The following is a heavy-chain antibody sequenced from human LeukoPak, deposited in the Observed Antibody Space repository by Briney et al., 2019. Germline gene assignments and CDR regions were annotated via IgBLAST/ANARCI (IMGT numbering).Heavy chain of an antibody. J-gene: IGHJ6*03. V-gene: IGHV1-2*02. Sequence: ASVKVSCKASGYTFTGYYMHWVRQAPGQGLEWMGWINPNSGGTNYAQKFQGRVTMTRDTSISTAYMELSRLRSDDTAVYYCARDGRREGGSSWYVAYYYYMDVWGKGTTVTVSS. CDR2: INPNSGGT. CDR1: GYTFTGYY. D-gene: IGHD6-13*01. CDR3: ARDGRREGGSSWYVAYYYYMDV.